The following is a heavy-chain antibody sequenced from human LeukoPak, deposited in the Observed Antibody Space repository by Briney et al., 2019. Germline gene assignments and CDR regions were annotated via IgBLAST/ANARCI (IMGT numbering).Heavy chain of an antibody. Sequence: PGGSLRLSCAASGFTFDDNAMHWARKAPGKGLEWAPGISWNSGSIGYADSVKGRFTIPRDNAKNSLYLQMNSLRAEDTALYYCAKDGIAAAGTNWFDPWGQGTLVTVSS. CDR2: ISWNSGSI. V-gene: IGHV3-9*01. CDR1: GFTFDDNA. CDR3: AKDGIAAAGTNWFDP. J-gene: IGHJ5*02. D-gene: IGHD6-13*01.